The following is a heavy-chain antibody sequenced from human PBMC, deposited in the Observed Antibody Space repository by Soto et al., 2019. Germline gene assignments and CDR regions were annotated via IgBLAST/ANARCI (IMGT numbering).Heavy chain of an antibody. V-gene: IGHV4-30-4*01. CDR3: ARSHDYGGNSPFMDV. J-gene: IGHJ6*02. Sequence: QVQLQESGPGLVKPSQTLSLTCTVSGGSISSGDYYWSWIRQPPGKGLEWIGYIYYSGSTYYNPSLNSRVTISVDTSTNQFSLKLSSVTAADTAVYYCARSHDYGGNSPFMDVWGQGTTVTVSS. CDR2: IYYSGST. CDR1: GGSISSGDYY. D-gene: IGHD4-17*01.